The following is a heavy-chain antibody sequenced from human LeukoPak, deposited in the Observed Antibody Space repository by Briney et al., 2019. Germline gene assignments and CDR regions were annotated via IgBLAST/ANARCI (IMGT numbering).Heavy chain of an antibody. CDR3: ASFYRYCSSSNCYAFDI. J-gene: IGHJ3*02. CDR1: GGSIRNYY. D-gene: IGHD2-15*01. Sequence: PSETLSLTCTVSGGSIRNYYWSWLRQPPGQGLDWFGYINYSGSTDYSPSLKSRLNISVDISKNQFSLKLRPITAADTAVYYCASFYRYCSSSNCYAFDIWGQGTMVTVSS. V-gene: IGHV4-59*01. CDR2: INYSGST.